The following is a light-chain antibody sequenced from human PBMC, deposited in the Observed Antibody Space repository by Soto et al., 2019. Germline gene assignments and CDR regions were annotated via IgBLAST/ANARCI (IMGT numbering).Light chain of an antibody. CDR1: SSYVGAYNY. J-gene: IGLJ1*01. Sequence: QSVLTQSASVSGSPGQSITISCTGTSSYVGAYNYVSWYQQHPGKAPKLIIYDVSNRPSGVSNRFSGSKSGNTASLTISALQAEDEADYYCSSFTISSTRVFGTGTKVTVL. V-gene: IGLV2-14*01. CDR2: DVS. CDR3: SSFTISSTRV.